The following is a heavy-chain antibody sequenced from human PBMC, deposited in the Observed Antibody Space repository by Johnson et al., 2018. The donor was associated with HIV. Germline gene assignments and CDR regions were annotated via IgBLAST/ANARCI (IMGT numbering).Heavy chain of an antibody. D-gene: IGHD6-13*01. CDR3: ATALGYDAFDI. V-gene: IGHV3-7*01. CDR1: GFTFSSYA. J-gene: IGHJ3*02. Sequence: VQLVESGGGLVQPGGSLRLSCAASGFTFSSYAMHWVRQAPGKGLEWVANIKEDGGERYYVGSVKGRFTVSIDNVENTLYLQMNSLRFEDAAVYYCATALGYDAFDIWGQGTMVTVS. CDR2: IKEDGGER.